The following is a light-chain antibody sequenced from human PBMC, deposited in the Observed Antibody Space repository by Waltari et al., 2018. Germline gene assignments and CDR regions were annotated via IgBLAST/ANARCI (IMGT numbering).Light chain of an antibody. CDR3: QKYGSLPAT. J-gene: IGKJ1*01. V-gene: IGKV3-20*01. Sequence: EIMLTQSPGTLSLSPGERATLYCRASQSSSKYLAWYQQKPGQATRLLIYDASIRATGIPDRFSGSGYGTDFSLTISRLEPEDYAVYYCQKYGSLPATFGRGTKVEIK. CDR1: QSSSKY. CDR2: DAS.